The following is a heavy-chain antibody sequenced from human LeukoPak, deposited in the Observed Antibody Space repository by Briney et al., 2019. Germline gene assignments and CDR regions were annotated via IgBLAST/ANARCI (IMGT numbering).Heavy chain of an antibody. Sequence: SETLSLTCTVSGYSISNGYYWGWIRHPPGKGLKWIGSISHSGSTYYNPSLKSRVTISVGTSKNQFSLKLSSLTAADTAVYYCARLRRSRLAEFDYWGQGTLVTVSS. D-gene: IGHD3-3*02. CDR3: ARLRRSRLAEFDY. J-gene: IGHJ4*02. V-gene: IGHV4-38-2*02. CDR2: ISHSGST. CDR1: GYSISNGYY.